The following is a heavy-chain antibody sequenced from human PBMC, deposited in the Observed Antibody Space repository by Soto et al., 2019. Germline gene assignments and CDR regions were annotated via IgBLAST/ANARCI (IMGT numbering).Heavy chain of an antibody. V-gene: IGHV3-30*18. J-gene: IGHJ6*02. CDR2: ISYDGSNK. Sequence: QVQLVESGGGVVQPGRSLRLSCAASGFTFSSYGMHWVRQAPGKGLEWVAGISYDGSNKYYADSVKGRFTISRDNSKNTLYLQMNRLRAEDTAVYYCAKEGPGIQLWLRYYYYGMDVWGQGTTVTVSS. CDR1: GFTFSSYG. D-gene: IGHD5-18*01. CDR3: AKEGPGIQLWLRYYYYGMDV.